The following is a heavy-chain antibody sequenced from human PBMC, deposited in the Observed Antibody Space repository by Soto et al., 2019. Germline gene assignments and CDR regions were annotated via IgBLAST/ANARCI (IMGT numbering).Heavy chain of an antibody. CDR1: GFTFTSSA. D-gene: IGHD4-4*01. J-gene: IGHJ6*02. CDR3: AAARPTVSDGMDV. V-gene: IGHV1-58*01. Sequence: SVKVSCKASGFTFTSSAVQWVRQARGQRLEWIGWIVVGSGNTNYAQKFQERVTITRDMSTSTAYMELSSLRSEDTAVYYCAAARPTVSDGMDVWGQGTTVTVSS. CDR2: IVVGSGNT.